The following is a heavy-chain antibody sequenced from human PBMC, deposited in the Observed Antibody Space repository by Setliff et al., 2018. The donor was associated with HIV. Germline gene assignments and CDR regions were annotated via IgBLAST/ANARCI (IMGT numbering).Heavy chain of an antibody. CDR1: GFSFDDYA. CDR2: IKSIGDGETT. V-gene: IGHV3-15*01. CDR3: ARGPGSGDYSYYFDY. J-gene: IGHJ4*02. Sequence: GGSLRLSCAASGFSFDDYALTWVRQAPGKGLEWVGRIKSIGDGETTDYAAPVKGRFTISRDDSENSLYLQMNSLKTEDTAVYYCARGPGSGDYSYYFDYWGQGTLVTVSS. D-gene: IGHD4-17*01.